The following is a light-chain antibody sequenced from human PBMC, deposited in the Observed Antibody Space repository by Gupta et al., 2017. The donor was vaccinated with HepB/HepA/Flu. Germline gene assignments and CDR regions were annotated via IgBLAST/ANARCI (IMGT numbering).Light chain of an antibody. CDR1: QSIYNH. V-gene: IGKV1-39*01. CDR3: QQRYSTPPRT. J-gene: IGKJ4*01. CDR2: AAS. Sequence: DIQMTQTPSSLSASVGDRVTITCRAWQSIYNHVRWYQQKTGKAPKLLLSAASNLQSGVPSRLSGSGSGRDVTLTISTLQPEDFASYYCQQRYSTPPRTFGGGTKVEIK.